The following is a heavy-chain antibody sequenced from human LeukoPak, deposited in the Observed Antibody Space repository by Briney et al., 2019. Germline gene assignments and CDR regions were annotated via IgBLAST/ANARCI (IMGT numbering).Heavy chain of an antibody. CDR2: INHSGST. Sequence: LRLSCAASGFPFSSYGMHWVRQAPGKGLEWIGEINHSGSTNYNPSLKSRTTISVDTSKNQFSLKLTSVTAADTAVYYCARAGWRIVVVPAAKDNWFDPWGQGTLVTVSS. J-gene: IGHJ5*02. D-gene: IGHD2-2*01. V-gene: IGHV4-34*09. CDR3: ARAGWRIVVVPAAKDNWFDP. CDR1: GFPFSSYG.